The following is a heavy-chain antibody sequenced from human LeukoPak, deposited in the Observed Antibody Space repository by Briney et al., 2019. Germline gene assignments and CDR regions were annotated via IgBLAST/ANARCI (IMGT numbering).Heavy chain of an antibody. J-gene: IGHJ6*03. CDR3: ARAVTSYYYYMDV. CDR2: IIPIFGTA. Sequence: GASVKVSCKASEGTFSSYAISWVRQAPGQGLEWMGRIIPIFGTANYAQKFQGRVTITTDESTSTAYMELSSLRSEDTAVYYCARAVTSYYYYMDVWGKGTTVTVPS. D-gene: IGHD2-21*02. V-gene: IGHV1-69*05. CDR1: EGTFSSYA.